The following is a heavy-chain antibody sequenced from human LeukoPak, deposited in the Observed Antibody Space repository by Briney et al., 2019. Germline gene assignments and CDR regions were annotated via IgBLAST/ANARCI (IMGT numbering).Heavy chain of an antibody. CDR1: GGSFSGYY. J-gene: IGHJ6*03. V-gene: IGHV4-34*01. CDR2: INHSGST. D-gene: IGHD2-8*01. Sequence: SETLSLTCAVYGGSFSGYYWSWIRQPPGKGLEWIGEINHSGSTNYNPSPKSRVTISVDTSKNQFSLKLSSVTAADTAVYYCARGSELMVYALYYYYYMDVWGKGTTVTVSS. CDR3: ARGSELMVYALYYYYYMDV.